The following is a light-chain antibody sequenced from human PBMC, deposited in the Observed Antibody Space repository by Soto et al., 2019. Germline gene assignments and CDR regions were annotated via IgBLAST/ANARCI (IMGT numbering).Light chain of an antibody. V-gene: IGLV2-8*01. CDR3: SSSAGSNNPRLWV. CDR1: SSDVGGYNY. J-gene: IGLJ3*02. CDR2: EVS. Sequence: QSALTQPPSASGSPGQSVTISCTGTSSDVGGYNYVSWYQQHPGKAPKLMIYEVSKRPSGVPVRFSGSKSGNTASLTVSGLQGEDEADYYCSSSAGSNNPRLWVFGGGTKLTVL.